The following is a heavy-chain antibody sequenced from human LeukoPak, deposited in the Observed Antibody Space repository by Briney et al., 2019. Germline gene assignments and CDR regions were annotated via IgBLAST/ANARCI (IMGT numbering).Heavy chain of an antibody. V-gene: IGHV4-59*01. J-gene: IGHJ4*02. CDR1: GGSIISYY. CDR2: IYHTGTT. CDR3: ARGSGWCSSSTCYSFDY. D-gene: IGHD2-2*01. Sequence: SETLSLTCSVSGGSIISYYWSWIRQPPGRGLEWIGYIYHTGTTNYNPSLKSRVTISVNTSTNQLSPRLNSVTAADTAVYYCARGSGWCSSSTCYSFDYWGRGSLVTVSS.